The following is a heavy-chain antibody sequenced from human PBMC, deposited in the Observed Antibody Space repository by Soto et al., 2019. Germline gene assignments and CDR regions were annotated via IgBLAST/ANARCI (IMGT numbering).Heavy chain of an antibody. V-gene: IGHV3-72*01. CDR2: SRGKPNSYTT. Sequence: GGSLRLSCAASGFTFSDQDMDWVRQAPGKGLEWVGRSRGKPNSYTTEYAASVRGRFTISRDDSRTSLYLQMNSLRAEDTAVYYCAMDSSGIHWGQGTRVTVSS. D-gene: IGHD6-25*01. CDR1: GFTFSDQD. J-gene: IGHJ4*02. CDR3: AMDSSGIH.